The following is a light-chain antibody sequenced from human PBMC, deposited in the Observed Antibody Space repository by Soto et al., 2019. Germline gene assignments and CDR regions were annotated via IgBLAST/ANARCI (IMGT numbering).Light chain of an antibody. CDR3: AAWDDSLSCVL. Sequence: QAVVTQPPSASGTPGQRVTISCSGGTSNIATNYVYWYQHLPGTAPKHLVYRNSQRPSGVPDRFSGSKSGTSASLAISGLRSEDEGDYYCAAWDDSLSCVLFGGGTKLTAL. CDR2: RNS. V-gene: IGLV1-47*01. J-gene: IGLJ3*02. CDR1: TSNIATNY.